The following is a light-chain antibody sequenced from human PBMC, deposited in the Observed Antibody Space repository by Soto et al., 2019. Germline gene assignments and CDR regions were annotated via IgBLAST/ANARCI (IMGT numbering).Light chain of an antibody. CDR1: SSDVGAYNY. J-gene: IGLJ1*01. CDR3: SSYTSATTYV. V-gene: IGLV2-14*01. CDR2: DVS. Sequence: QSVLTQPASVSGSPGQSITISCTGTSSDVGAYNYDSWYQQYPGEAPKVIIYDVSHRPAGVSNRFSGSKSGNTASLTISGLQTQDVADYYCSSYTSATTYVFVTGTKVTVL.